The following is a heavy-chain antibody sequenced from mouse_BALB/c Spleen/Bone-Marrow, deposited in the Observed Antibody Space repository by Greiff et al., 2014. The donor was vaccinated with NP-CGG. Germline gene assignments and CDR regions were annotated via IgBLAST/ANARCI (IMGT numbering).Heavy chain of an antibody. D-gene: IGHD4-1*01. Sequence: EVKLVESGGGLVKPGGSLKLSCAASGFTFSSYAMSWVRQTPEKRLEWVATINSGGSYTCYPDSVKGRFTISRDNAKNTLYLQMSSLRSEDTAMYYCARGDWDEAMDYWGQGTSVTVST. CDR3: ARGDWDEAMDY. J-gene: IGHJ4*01. CDR2: INSGGSYT. V-gene: IGHV5-9-3*01. CDR1: GFTFSSYA.